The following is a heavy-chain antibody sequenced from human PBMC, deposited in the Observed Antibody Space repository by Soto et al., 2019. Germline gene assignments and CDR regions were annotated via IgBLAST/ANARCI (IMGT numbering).Heavy chain of an antibody. CDR2: IYWDDDK. CDR3: AHSSMGYYDSSGYIWFDP. J-gene: IGHJ5*02. D-gene: IGHD3-22*01. CDR1: GFSLSTSGVG. Sequence: SGPTLVNPTQTLTLTCTFSGFSLSTSGVGVGWIRQPPGKALEWLALIYWDDDKRYSPSLKSRLTITKDTSKNQVVLTMTNMDPVDTATYYCAHSSMGYYDSSGYIWFDPWGQGTLVTVSS. V-gene: IGHV2-5*02.